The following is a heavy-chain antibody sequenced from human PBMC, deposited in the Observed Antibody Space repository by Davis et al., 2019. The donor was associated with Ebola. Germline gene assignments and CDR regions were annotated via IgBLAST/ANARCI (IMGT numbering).Heavy chain of an antibody. CDR1: GGSFSGYF. CDR2: INHSGRT. V-gene: IGHV4-34*01. D-gene: IGHD3-22*01. CDR3: ARGSGTYYYDSSGYYSLPYFDY. J-gene: IGHJ4*02. Sequence: MPSATLSLTCAVYGGSFSGYFWSWIRQPPGKGLEWIGEINHSGRTNYNPSLKSRVIISADTSKNQFSLRLSSVTATDTAVYYCARGSGTYYYDSSGYYSLPYFDYWGQGTLVTVSS.